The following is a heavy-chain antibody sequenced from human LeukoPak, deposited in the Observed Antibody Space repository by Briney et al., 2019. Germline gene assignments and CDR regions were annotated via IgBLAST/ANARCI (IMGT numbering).Heavy chain of an antibody. J-gene: IGHJ4*02. Sequence: GGSLRLSCAASGFTFDDYAMHWVRQAPGKGLEWVSGISWNSGSIGYADSVKGRFTISRDNAKNSLYLQMNSLRVEDTAVYYCARDISGWQTSFDYWGQGTLVTVSS. CDR3: ARDISGWQTSFDY. CDR1: GFTFDDYA. CDR2: ISWNSGSI. D-gene: IGHD6-19*01. V-gene: IGHV3-9*01.